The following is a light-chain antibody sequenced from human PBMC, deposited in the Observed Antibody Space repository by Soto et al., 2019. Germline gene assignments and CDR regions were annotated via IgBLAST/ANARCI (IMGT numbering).Light chain of an antibody. Sequence: IRVTKSAATLSGSEGDRATITCRASQTISSWLDWYQQKPGKAPKLLIYKASTLKSGVPSRFSGSGSGTEFTLTISSLQPDDFATYYCQHYSIYSEAFGQGTKVDIK. CDR1: QTISSW. CDR2: KAS. J-gene: IGKJ1*01. V-gene: IGKV1-5*03. CDR3: QHYSIYSEA.